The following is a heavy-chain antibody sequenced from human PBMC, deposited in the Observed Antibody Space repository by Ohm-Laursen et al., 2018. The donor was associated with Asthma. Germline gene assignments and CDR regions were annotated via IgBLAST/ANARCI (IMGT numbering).Heavy chain of an antibody. CDR2: ISYDGSNK. CDR3: AKDMRAYLTTDDC. Sequence: RSLRLSCSASGFTFSSYGMHWVRQAPGKGLEWVAVISYDGSNKYYADSVKGRFTISRDNSKNTLYLQMNTLRAEDTAVYYCAKDMRAYLTTDDCWGQGTLVTVSS. J-gene: IGHJ4*02. CDR1: GFTFSSYG. D-gene: IGHD4-11*01. V-gene: IGHV3-30*18.